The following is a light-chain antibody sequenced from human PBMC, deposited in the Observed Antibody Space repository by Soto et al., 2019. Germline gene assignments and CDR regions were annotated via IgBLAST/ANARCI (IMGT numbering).Light chain of an antibody. Sequence: EIVLTQSPGTLSLSPGERATLSCRDSQSVSSTYLAWYQQKPGQAPRLLIYAASSRATGIPDRFSGSGSGTDFTLTISRLEPEDFAVYYCQQYGSSLSTWTFGQGTKVEIK. CDR2: AAS. J-gene: IGKJ1*01. CDR3: QQYGSSLSTWT. CDR1: QSVSSTY. V-gene: IGKV3-20*01.